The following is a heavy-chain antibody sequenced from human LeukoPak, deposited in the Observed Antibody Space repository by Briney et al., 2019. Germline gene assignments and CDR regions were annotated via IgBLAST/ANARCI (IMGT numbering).Heavy chain of an antibody. D-gene: IGHD6-13*01. J-gene: IGHJ5*02. CDR1: GGSISSGGYS. Sequence: SETLSLTCAVSGGSISSGGYSWSWIRQPPGKGLEWIGYIYHSGSTYYNPSLKSRVTISVDRSKNQFSLKLSSVTAADTAVYYCARLLSSSWYHWFDPWGQGTLVTVSS. CDR3: ARLLSSSWYHWFDP. V-gene: IGHV4-30-2*01. CDR2: IYHSGST.